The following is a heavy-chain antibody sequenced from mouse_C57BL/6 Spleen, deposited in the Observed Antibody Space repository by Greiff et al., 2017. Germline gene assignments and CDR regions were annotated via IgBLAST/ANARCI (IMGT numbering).Heavy chain of an antibody. V-gene: IGHV1-82*01. CDR2: IYPGDGDT. Sequence: SGPELVKPGASVKISCKASGYAFSSSWMNWVKQRPGKGLEWIGRIYPGDGDTNYNGKFKGKATLTADKSSSTAYMQLSSLTSEDSAVYFCARGPTVVDYWGQGTTLTVSS. CDR1: GYAFSSSW. D-gene: IGHD1-1*01. CDR3: ARGPTVVDY. J-gene: IGHJ2*01.